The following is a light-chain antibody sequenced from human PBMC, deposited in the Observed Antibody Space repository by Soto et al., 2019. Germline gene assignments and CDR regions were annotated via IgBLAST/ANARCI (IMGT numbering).Light chain of an antibody. CDR3: QQYNNWPRT. J-gene: IGKJ1*01. CDR1: QSVSSN. Sequence: EIVMTQSPATLSVSPGERATLSCMASQSVSSNLAWYQQKPGQAPRLLIYGASTRATGIPARLSGSGSGTEFTLTISSLQSEDVAVYYCQQYNNWPRTFGQGTKVEIK. CDR2: GAS. V-gene: IGKV3-15*01.